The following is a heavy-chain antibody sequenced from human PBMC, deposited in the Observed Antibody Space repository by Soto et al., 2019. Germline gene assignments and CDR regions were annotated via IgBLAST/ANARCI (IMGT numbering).Heavy chain of an antibody. V-gene: IGHV3-23*01. Sequence: EVQLLESGGGLVRPGGSLTLSCAASGFTFTNYVMNWVRQAPGKGLEWVSGISGSGGSTYYADSVQGRFTIARDNSKNTLHLQMTSLRAEDTAVYYCAKGKRLGERIYSYYGMDVWGQGTTVTISS. CDR1: GFTFTNYV. CDR2: ISGSGGST. D-gene: IGHD3-10*01. CDR3: AKGKRLGERIYSYYGMDV. J-gene: IGHJ6*02.